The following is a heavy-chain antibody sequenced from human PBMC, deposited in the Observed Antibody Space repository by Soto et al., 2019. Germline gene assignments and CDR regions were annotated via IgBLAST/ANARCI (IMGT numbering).Heavy chain of an antibody. D-gene: IGHD6-13*01. Sequence: EASVKVSCKASGGTFSRYTINWVRQAPGQGLEWMGRIIPIAAIANYAQKFQGRVTITVDKSSTTAYMELSSLRSDDTAVYYCARDAAAGLNDYWGQGTLVTVSS. CDR3: ARDAAAGLNDY. CDR2: IIPIAAIA. CDR1: GGTFSRYT. J-gene: IGHJ4*02. V-gene: IGHV1-69*04.